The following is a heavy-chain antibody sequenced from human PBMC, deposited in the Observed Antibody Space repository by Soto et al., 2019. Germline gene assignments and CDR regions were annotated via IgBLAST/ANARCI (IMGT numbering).Heavy chain of an antibody. V-gene: IGHV3-48*02. J-gene: IGHJ5*02. CDR2: ISIGSTTI. CDR3: ARDNGMAGSFDP. Sequence: GGSLRLSCAASGFTFSTYSMNWARQAPGKGLEWIAYISIGSTTIFYADSVKGRFTISRDNAKSSLYLQMNSLRDEDTAVYYCARDNGMAGSFDPWGQGTWSPSPQ. CDR1: GFTFSTYS. D-gene: IGHD2-8*01.